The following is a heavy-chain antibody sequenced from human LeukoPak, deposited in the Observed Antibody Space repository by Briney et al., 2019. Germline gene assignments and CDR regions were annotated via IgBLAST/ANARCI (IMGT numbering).Heavy chain of an antibody. CDR2: SVTSGST. CDR1: GFTFSSYN. CDR3: ATKMHGPFDH. V-gene: IGHV3-21*01. J-gene: IGHJ5*02. Sequence: GGSLRLSCAASGFTFSSYNLYWVRQAPGKGREWVSSSVTSGSTYYADSVRGRFTISRDNAKNSLYLQMSSLSVEDTAVYYCATKMHGPFDHWGQGTLVTVSS.